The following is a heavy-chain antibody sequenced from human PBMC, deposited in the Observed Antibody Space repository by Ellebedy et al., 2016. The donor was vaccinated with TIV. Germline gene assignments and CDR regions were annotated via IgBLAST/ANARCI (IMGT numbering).Heavy chain of an antibody. V-gene: IGHV3-48*03. Sequence: GGSLRLSCAASGFTFSNYEMNWVRQAPGKGLEWVSYISSSGSTTYYADSVKGRFTISRDNSKNTLYLQMNSLRTEDTAVHYCAKDRGNYGGAPYNGMDVWGQGTTVIVSS. J-gene: IGHJ6*02. CDR2: ISSSGSTT. CDR3: AKDRGNYGGAPYNGMDV. CDR1: GFTFSNYE. D-gene: IGHD3-10*01.